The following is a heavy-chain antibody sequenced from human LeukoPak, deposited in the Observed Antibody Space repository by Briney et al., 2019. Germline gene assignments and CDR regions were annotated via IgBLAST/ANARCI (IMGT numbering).Heavy chain of an antibody. CDR3: AKSGMWGGATFDY. J-gene: IGHJ4*02. Sequence: GGSLRLSCAASGFTFSSYGMHWVRQAPGKGLEWVAVISYDGSNKYYADSVKGRFTISRDNSKNTLYLQMNSLRAEDTAVYYCAKSGMWGGATFDYWGQGTLVTVSS. CDR2: ISYDGSNK. V-gene: IGHV3-30*18. CDR1: GFTFSSYG. D-gene: IGHD1-26*01.